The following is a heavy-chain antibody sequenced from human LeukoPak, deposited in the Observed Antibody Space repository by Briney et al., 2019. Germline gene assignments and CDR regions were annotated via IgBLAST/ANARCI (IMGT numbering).Heavy chain of an antibody. J-gene: IGHJ3*02. CDR2: INHSGHT. Sequence: ETVSLICAVQGGSLRGYYWIGIRQPPGKGREWIGEINHSGHTNYNPSLKSRVKISVDTSKNQFSLKLSSVTAGDSAGYYCAGQWMIHAFDIWGQGTLVTVSS. V-gene: IGHV4-34*01. D-gene: IGHD6-19*01. CDR1: GGSLRGYY. CDR3: AGQWMIHAFDI.